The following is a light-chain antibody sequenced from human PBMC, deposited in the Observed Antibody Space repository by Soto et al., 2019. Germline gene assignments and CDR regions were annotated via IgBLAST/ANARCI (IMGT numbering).Light chain of an antibody. V-gene: IGKV1-5*03. Sequence: DIQMTQSPSTLSASVGDRVTITCRASQSISSWLARYQQKPGKAPKYLIDRASSLQSGVPSRFSGSGSGTEFTLTISSLQPDDFATYYCQQYHSYPVTFGQGTKLEIK. J-gene: IGKJ2*01. CDR2: RAS. CDR3: QQYHSYPVT. CDR1: QSISSW.